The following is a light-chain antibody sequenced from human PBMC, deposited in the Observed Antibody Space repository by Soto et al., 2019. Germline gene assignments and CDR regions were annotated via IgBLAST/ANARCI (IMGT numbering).Light chain of an antibody. Sequence: EIVLTQSPATLSLSPGDRATLSCRASQSVSSYLAWYQQKCGQAPRLLIYNAPKRATGIPVRFSGSGSGTDFTLTISSLEPEDFAVYYCQQRSNWPPLTFGGGTKVEIK. V-gene: IGKV3-11*01. J-gene: IGKJ4*01. CDR2: NAP. CDR1: QSVSSY. CDR3: QQRSNWPPLT.